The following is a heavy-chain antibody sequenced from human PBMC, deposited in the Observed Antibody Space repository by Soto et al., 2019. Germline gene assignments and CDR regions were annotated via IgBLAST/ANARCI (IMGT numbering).Heavy chain of an antibody. J-gene: IGHJ3*01. CDR1: GFTVSDNY. Sequence: EVQLVESGGGFIQPGGSLRLSCAASGFTVSDNYMSWVRQAPGKGLEWVSVIYRGGGTSYADSVQGRFTISRDNSKNTLYLQMNGLRAEDPAVYYCARGERWGQGTMVTVSS. D-gene: IGHD1-26*01. CDR3: ARGER. CDR2: IYRGGGT. V-gene: IGHV3-53*01.